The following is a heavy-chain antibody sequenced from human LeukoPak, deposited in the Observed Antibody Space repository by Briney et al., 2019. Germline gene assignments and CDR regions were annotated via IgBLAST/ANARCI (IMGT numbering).Heavy chain of an antibody. V-gene: IGHV3-23*01. Sequence: GGSLRLSCAASGFTFSSYAMSWVRQAPGKGLEWVSAISGSGGSTYYADSVKGRFTISRDNSKNTLYLQMNSLRAEDTAVYYCARPSAGGGGYNFGMDVWGQGTTVTVSS. CDR3: ARPSAGGGGYNFGMDV. J-gene: IGHJ6*02. CDR2: ISGSGGST. CDR1: GFTFSSYA. D-gene: IGHD5-12*01.